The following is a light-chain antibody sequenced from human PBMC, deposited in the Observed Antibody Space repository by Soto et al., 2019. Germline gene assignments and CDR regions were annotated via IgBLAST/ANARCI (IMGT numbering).Light chain of an antibody. CDR2: DAT. CDR3: LLSYSGVRV. J-gene: IGLJ2*01. V-gene: IGLV7-46*01. CDR1: TGAVTSGHY. Sequence: QAVVTQEPSLTVSPGGTVTLTCGSSTGAVTSGHYPYWFQQKPGQAPTILIYDATNKHSWTPARFSGSLLGGKAALTLSGAQPEDEADYYCLLSYSGVRVFGGGTKLT.